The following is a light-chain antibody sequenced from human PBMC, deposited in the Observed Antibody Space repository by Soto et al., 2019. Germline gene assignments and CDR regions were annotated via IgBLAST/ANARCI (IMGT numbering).Light chain of an antibody. CDR1: QSVNANY. V-gene: IGKV3-20*01. CDR3: QGCGSLPWT. CDR2: DAS. Sequence: DIVLTQSPGTLSLSPGERATLSCRASQSVNANYLAWYQHEPGQAPRLLIYDASSRATCIPDRFSGSGSGTDFTHTISVLEHEEFAVYYCQGCGSLPWTLGQGTKVQI. J-gene: IGKJ1*01.